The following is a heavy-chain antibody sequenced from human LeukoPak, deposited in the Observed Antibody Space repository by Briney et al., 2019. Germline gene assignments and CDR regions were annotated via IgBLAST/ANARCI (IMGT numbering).Heavy chain of an antibody. V-gene: IGHV4-39*01. Sequence: SETLSLTCTVSGATITIISYCWGWIRPPPGKGLEWIGNIFYSERTYYTQSNTSLHTRSIGTAKNQSTLKLSSVSAADTAVNSCERHEIVAATVGPFDYWGQGNLVTVSS. J-gene: IGHJ4*02. D-gene: IGHD5-12*01. CDR1: GATITIISYC. CDR3: ERHEIVAATVGPFDY. CDR2: IFYSERT.